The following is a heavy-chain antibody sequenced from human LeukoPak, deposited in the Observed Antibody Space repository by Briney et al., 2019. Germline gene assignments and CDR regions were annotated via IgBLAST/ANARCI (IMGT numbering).Heavy chain of an antibody. CDR2: INPTSGGR. CDR3: ARGPYDSSGHQDY. D-gene: IGHD3-22*01. CDR1: GYTFTSYY. J-gene: IGHJ4*02. V-gene: IGHV1-2*02. Sequence: ASVKVSCKASGYTFTSYYMHWVRQAPGQGLEWMGWINPTSGGRRYTQKFQGRVTMTGDMSIATVYMELSTLTYDDTAVYYCARGPYDSSGHQDYWGQGTLVTVSS.